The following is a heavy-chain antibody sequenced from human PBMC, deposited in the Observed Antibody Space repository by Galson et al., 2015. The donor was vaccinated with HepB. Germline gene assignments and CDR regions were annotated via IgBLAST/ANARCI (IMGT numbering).Heavy chain of an antibody. CDR3: AINYISSST. V-gene: IGHV3-48*02. D-gene: IGHD6-6*01. CDR2: ISSGGRTI. J-gene: IGHJ5*02. Sequence: LRLSCAASGFAFSSSSMNWVRQAPGKGLEWVSYISSGGRTIYYADSVKGRFTVARDNAKDSLYLQMNSLRDEDTAVYYCAINYISSSTWGQGTLVTVSS. CDR1: GFAFSSSS.